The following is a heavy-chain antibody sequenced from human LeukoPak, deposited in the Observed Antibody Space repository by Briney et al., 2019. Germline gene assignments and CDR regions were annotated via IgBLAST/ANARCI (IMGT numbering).Heavy chain of an antibody. Sequence: AGGSLRLSCAASGFTVSSNYMSWVRQAPGKGLEWVSVIYSGGSTYYADSVKGRFTISRDNSKNTLYLQMNSLRAEDTALYYCARVRGSGSYYLDAFDIWGQGTMVTVSS. V-gene: IGHV3-53*01. J-gene: IGHJ3*02. D-gene: IGHD3-10*01. CDR2: IYSGGST. CDR3: ARVRGSGSYYLDAFDI. CDR1: GFTVSSNY.